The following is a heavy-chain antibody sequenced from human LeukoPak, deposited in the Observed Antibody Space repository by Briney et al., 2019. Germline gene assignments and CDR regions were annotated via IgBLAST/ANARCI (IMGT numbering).Heavy chain of an antibody. CDR1: GGSISSSTYY. D-gene: IGHD6-13*01. Sequence: PSETLSLTCTVSGGSISSSTYYWGWIRQPPGKGLEWIGNIYYTGRTHSNPSLQSRATLSVDTSKNQFSLKLTSVTAADTALYYCARVAASTNMDVWGKGTTVTVSS. CDR2: IYYTGRT. CDR3: ARVAASTNMDV. J-gene: IGHJ6*03. V-gene: IGHV4-39*01.